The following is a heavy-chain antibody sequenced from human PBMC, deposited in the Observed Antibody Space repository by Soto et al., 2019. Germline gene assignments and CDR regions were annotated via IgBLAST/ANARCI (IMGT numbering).Heavy chain of an antibody. D-gene: IGHD3-3*01. J-gene: IGHJ4*02. Sequence: QVQMVQSGAEVKKPGASVKVSCKASGYTFTSYYMHWVRQAPGQGLEWMGIINPSAGSTTYAQKFQGRVIMTRDTSTSTIYMELSSLRFEDTAVYYCARDGDFWRWDYWGQGTQVTFSS. V-gene: IGHV1-46*01. CDR1: GYTFTSYY. CDR3: ARDGDFWRWDY. CDR2: INPSAGST.